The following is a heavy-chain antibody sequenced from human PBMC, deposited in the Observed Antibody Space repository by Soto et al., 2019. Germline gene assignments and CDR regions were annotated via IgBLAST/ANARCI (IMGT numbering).Heavy chain of an antibody. J-gene: IGHJ6*02. CDR3: ASPSEPGDNILTSHQNYYYGMDV. CDR1: GYTFTSYG. D-gene: IGHD3-9*01. V-gene: IGHV1-18*04. CDR2: ISAYNGNT. Sequence: QVQLVQSGAEVKKPEASVKVSCKASGYTFTSYGISWVRQAPGQGLEWMGWISAYNGNTNYAQKLQGRVTMTTDTSTSTAYMELRSLRSDDTAVYYCASPSEPGDNILTSHQNYYYGMDVWGQGTTVTVSS.